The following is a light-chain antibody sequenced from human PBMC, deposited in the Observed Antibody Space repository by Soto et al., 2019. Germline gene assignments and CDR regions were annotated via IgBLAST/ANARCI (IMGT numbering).Light chain of an antibody. Sequence: VMTQFPLSLSVIPGEPASISCRSSESLLHTNALNYLDWYLQKPGQSPQLLIYLGSIRASGVPDRFSGSGSGTNFTLRISRVEAEDIVVYYCMQPLPIPITFGQGTRLEIK. V-gene: IGKV2-28*01. J-gene: IGKJ5*01. CDR1: ESLLHTNALNY. CDR2: LGS. CDR3: MQPLPIPIT.